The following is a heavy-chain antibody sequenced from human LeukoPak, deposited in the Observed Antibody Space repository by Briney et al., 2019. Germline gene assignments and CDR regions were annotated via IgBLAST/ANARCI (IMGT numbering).Heavy chain of an antibody. Sequence: ASVKVSCKASGYTFTSYGISWVRQAPGQGLEWMGWISVCNGHTNYAQKLQGRVTMTTDTSTSTAYMELRSLRSDDTAVYYCARDYGSIAAAGTHDYWGQGTLVTVSS. CDR3: ARDYGSIAAAGTHDY. CDR1: GYTFTSYG. CDR2: ISVCNGHT. D-gene: IGHD6-13*01. J-gene: IGHJ4*02. V-gene: IGHV1-18*04.